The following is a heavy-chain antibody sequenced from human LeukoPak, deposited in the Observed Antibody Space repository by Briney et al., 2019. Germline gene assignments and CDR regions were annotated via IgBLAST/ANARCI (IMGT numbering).Heavy chain of an antibody. J-gene: IGHJ4*02. CDR3: ARGSYYYDSSGYYGY. CDR1: AFSFSSYS. CDR2: ISYDGSNK. V-gene: IGHV3-30-3*01. D-gene: IGHD3-22*01. Sequence: PGRSLRLSCAASAFSFSSYSMHWVRQAPGKGLEWVAVISYDGSNKYYADSVKGRFTISRDNSKNTLYLQMNSLRAEDTAVYYCARGSYYYDSSGYYGYWGQGTLVTVSS.